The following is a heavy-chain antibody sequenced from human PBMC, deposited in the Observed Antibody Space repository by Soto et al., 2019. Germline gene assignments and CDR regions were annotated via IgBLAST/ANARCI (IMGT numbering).Heavy chain of an antibody. CDR3: AREPATAKPEGVDF. CDR1: GYTFSDYY. J-gene: IGHJ4*02. V-gene: IGHV1-2*02. Sequence: ASVEVSCKASGYTFSDYYIHWVRQAPGQGLEWMGWINPNSGGTKYAPKFQGGVTMTRDTSITTAYMELSRLRSGDTAVYYCAREPATAKPEGVDFWGQGTLVTAPQ. D-gene: IGHD1-1*01. CDR2: INPNSGGT.